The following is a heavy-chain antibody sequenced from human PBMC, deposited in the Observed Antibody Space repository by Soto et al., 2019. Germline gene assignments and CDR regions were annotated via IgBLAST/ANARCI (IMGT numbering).Heavy chain of an antibody. V-gene: IGHV5-51*01. CDR3: ARGGVSTRTFDY. D-gene: IGHD3-3*01. CDR2: IYPSDSDT. Sequence: RGDSLKISCKGSGYNFAGYWIAWVRQMPGKGLDLMGIIYPSDSDTRYRPSFQGQVTISAXXXIXXXNXQXXXLXASDTAMYYCARGGVSTRTFDYWGQGTPVTVSS. J-gene: IGHJ4*02. CDR1: GYNFAGYW.